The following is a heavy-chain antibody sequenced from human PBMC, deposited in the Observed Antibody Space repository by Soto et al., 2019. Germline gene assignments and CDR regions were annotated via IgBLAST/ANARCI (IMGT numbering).Heavy chain of an antibody. CDR2: ISGSGGST. CDR1: GYTFSSYA. J-gene: IGHJ4*02. CDR3: AIEERDYGVRFDY. Sequence: SCKASGYTFSSYAMSWVRQAPGKGLEWVSAISGSGGSTYYADSVKGRFTISRDNSKNTLYLQMNSLRAEDTAVYYCAIEERDYGVRFDYWGQGTLVTVSS. D-gene: IGHD4-17*01. V-gene: IGHV3-23*01.